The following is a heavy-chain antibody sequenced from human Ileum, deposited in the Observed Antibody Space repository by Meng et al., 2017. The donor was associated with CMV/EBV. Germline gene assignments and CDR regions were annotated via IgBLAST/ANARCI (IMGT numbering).Heavy chain of an antibody. J-gene: IGHJ4*02. Sequence: SLKISCAASGFTFDDYAMHWVRQAPGKGLEWVSGISWNSGSIGYADSVKGRFTISRDNAKNSLYLQMNNLRAEDTAVYFCATVAATELDYWGRGTLVTVSS. V-gene: IGHV3-9*01. CDR1: GFTFDDYA. CDR2: ISWNSGSI. CDR3: ATVAATELDY.